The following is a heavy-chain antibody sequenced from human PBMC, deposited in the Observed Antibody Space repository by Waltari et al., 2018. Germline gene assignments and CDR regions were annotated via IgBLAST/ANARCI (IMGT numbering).Heavy chain of an antibody. V-gene: IGHV3-23*04. D-gene: IGHD3-3*01. Sequence: EVQLVESGGGLVQPGGSLRLSCAASGFTFSSYAMSLLRQAPGKGLEWVSAISGSGGSTYYADPVKGRFTISRDKSKNTLYLQMNSLRAEDTAVYYCAKDRHYDFWSGYYFSYWGQGTLVTVSS. CDR2: ISGSGGST. CDR3: AKDRHYDFWSGYYFSY. CDR1: GFTFSSYA. J-gene: IGHJ4*02.